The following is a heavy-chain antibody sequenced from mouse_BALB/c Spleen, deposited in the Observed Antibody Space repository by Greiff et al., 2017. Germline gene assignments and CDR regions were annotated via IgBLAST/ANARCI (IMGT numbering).Heavy chain of an antibody. J-gene: IGHJ2*01. V-gene: IGHV1S137*01. Sequence: VKLQESGAELVRPGVSVKISCKGSGYTFTDYAMHWVKQSHAKSLEWIGVISTYYGDASYNQKFKGKATMTVDKSSSTAYMELARLTSEDSAIYYCARGDDGSFDYWGQGTTLTVSS. CDR2: ISTYYGDA. CDR1: GYTFTDYA. D-gene: IGHD2-3*01. CDR3: ARGDDGSFDY.